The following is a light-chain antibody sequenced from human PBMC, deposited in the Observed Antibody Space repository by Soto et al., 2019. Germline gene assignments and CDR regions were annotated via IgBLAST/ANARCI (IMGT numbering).Light chain of an antibody. CDR3: PQYNKWPLFT. J-gene: IGKJ3*01. CDR2: GAS. CDR1: QSISTN. V-gene: IGKV3-15*01. Sequence: EIVMTQSPATLSVSPGQRASLSCRASQSISTNLAWYQQRPGRSPRLLIFGASTRATGVPARFSGSGSGTDFTLTISSMQSEDFAVYYCPQYNKWPLFTFGPGTRVDIK.